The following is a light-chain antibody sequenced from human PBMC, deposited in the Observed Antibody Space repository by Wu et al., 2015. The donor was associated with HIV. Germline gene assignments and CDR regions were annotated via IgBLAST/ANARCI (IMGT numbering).Light chain of an antibody. CDR2: WSS. Sequence: DIQMTQSPSTLSASVGDRVTITCRASESLSSRLAWYQQKPGKAPQLLIYWSSTLESGAPSRFSGSGSGTEFTLTISSLQPDDFATYYCQQLNSYPLTFGGGTKVEIK. J-gene: IGKJ4*01. CDR3: QQLNSYPLT. V-gene: IGKV1-5*03. CDR1: ESLSSR.